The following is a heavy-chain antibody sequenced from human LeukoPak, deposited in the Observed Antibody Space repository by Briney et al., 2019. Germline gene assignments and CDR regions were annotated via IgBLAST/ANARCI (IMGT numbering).Heavy chain of an antibody. V-gene: IGHV5-51*01. CDR1: GYSFTTYS. Sequence: GESLKISCYTSGYSFTTYSIGWVRQMPGKGLEWMGIIYTDDSDIRYGPSFQGQVTISADMSTNIAHPQWRSLKASDTAMYYCARQSPPRRDCFNNLDLWGQGTLVTVSS. D-gene: IGHD5-24*01. CDR3: ARQSPPRRDCFNNLDL. CDR2: IYTDDSDI. J-gene: IGHJ5*02.